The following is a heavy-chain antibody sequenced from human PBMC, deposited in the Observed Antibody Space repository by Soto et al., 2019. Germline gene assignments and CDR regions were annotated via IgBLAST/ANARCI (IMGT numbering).Heavy chain of an antibody. CDR1: GFTFSSYE. CDR2: ISSSGSTI. Sequence: GGSLSLSCAASGFTFSSYEMNWVRQAPGKGLEWVSYISSSGSTIYYADSVKGRFTISRDNAKNSLHLQMNSLRAEDTAVYYCARDGQRDDFWSGPYGMDVWGQGTTVTVSS. J-gene: IGHJ6*02. V-gene: IGHV3-48*03. CDR3: ARDGQRDDFWSGPYGMDV. D-gene: IGHD3-3*01.